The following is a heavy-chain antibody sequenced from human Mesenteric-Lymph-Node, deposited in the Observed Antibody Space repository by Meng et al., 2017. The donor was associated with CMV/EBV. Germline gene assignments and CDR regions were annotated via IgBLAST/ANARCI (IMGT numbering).Heavy chain of an antibody. J-gene: IGHJ2*01. Sequence: GVGEIRQPPGKALEWLALIYWNDDKRYRPSLKSRLTITKDTSKNQVVLTMTNMDPVDTATYYCAHRPPIALTFCIGTTCPHYWYFDLWGPGTLVTVSS. CDR3: AHRPPIALTFCIGTTCPHYWYFDL. CDR2: IYWNDDK. V-gene: IGHV2-5*01. CDR1: G. D-gene: IGHD2/OR15-2a*01.